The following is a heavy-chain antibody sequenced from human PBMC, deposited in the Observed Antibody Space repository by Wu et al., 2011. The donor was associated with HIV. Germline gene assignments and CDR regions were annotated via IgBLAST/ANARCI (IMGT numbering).Heavy chain of an antibody. V-gene: IGHV5-51*03. CDR2: IYPGDSDT. CDR1: GYSFTSYW. D-gene: IGHD2-21*01. Sequence: VQLVQSGAEVKKPGESLKISCKGSGYSFTSYWIGWVRQMPGKGLEWMGIIYPGDSDTKYSPSFQGQVTISADKSINTAYLQWSSLKASDTAMYYCARVSSANCGGDCYPFDYWGQGSPGPPSPQ. J-gene: IGHJ4*02. CDR3: ARVSSANCGGDCYPFDY.